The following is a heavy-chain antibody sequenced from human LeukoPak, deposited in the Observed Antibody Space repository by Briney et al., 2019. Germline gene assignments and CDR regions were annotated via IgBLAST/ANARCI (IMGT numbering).Heavy chain of an antibody. CDR2: IYTSGST. V-gene: IGHV4-4*07. CDR3: ARDTNGSGSYPLFYWYFDL. CDR1: GGSISSYY. Sequence: PSETLSLTCTVSGGSISSYYWSWIRQPAGKGLEWIGRIYTSGSTNYNPSPKSRVTMSVDTSKNRFSLKLSSVTAADTAVYYCARDTNGSGSYPLFYWYFDLWGRGTLVTVSS. J-gene: IGHJ2*01. D-gene: IGHD3-10*01.